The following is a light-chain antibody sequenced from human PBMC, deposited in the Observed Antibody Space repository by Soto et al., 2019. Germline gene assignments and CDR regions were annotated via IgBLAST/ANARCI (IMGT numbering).Light chain of an antibody. CDR2: GDS. J-gene: IGKJ1*01. CDR1: QSVSDN. CDR3: QQYHKWPPST. V-gene: IGKV3D-15*01. Sequence: EVVMPQSPANLSRSPGERATLSCRASQSVSDNLAWYQQKPGQAPRLLIYGDSTRAAGIPARFSGSGSGTEFTLTISSLQSEDVAIYYGQQYHKWPPSTFGQGTKVDIK.